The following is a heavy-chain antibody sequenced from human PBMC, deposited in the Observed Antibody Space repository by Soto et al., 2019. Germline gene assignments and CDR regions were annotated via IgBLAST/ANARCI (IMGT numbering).Heavy chain of an antibody. J-gene: IGHJ6*02. Sequence: QVQLVQSGAEVKKPGASVKVSCKASGYTFTGYYMHWVRQAPGQGLEWMGWINPNSGGTNYAQKFQGWGTMTRDTSISTAYMELSRLRSDDTAVYYCARDYYGSGSYYNEYYYYYYGMDVWGQGTTVTVSS. V-gene: IGHV1-2*04. CDR2: INPNSGGT. CDR1: GYTFTGYY. CDR3: ARDYYGSGSYYNEYYYYYYGMDV. D-gene: IGHD3-10*01.